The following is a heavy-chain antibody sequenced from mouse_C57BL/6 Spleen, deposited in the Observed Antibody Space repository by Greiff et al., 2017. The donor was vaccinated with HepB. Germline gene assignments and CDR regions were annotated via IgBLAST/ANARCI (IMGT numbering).Heavy chain of an antibody. D-gene: IGHD4-1*01. CDR1: GYSFTSYY. CDR3: APNWDY. Sequence: VQGVESGPELVKPGASVKISCKASGYSFTSYYIHWVKQRPGQGLEWIGWIYPGSGNTKYNEKFKGKATLTADTSSSTAYMQLSSLTSEDSAVYYCAPNWDYWGQGTTLTVSS. J-gene: IGHJ2*01. V-gene: IGHV1-66*01. CDR2: IYPGSGNT.